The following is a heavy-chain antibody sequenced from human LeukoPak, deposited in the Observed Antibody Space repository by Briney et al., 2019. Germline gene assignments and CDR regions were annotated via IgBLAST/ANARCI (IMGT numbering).Heavy chain of an antibody. CDR3: ARDGIAARPGGNWFDP. J-gene: IGHJ5*02. V-gene: IGHV1-2*02. CDR1: GYTFTGYH. CDR2: INPNSGGT. Sequence: ASVKVSCKASGYTFTGYHMHWVRQAPGQGLEWMGWINPNSGGTNYAQKFQGRVTMTRDTSISTAYMELSRLRSDDTAVYYCARDGIAARPGGNWFDPWGQGTLVTVSS. D-gene: IGHD6-6*01.